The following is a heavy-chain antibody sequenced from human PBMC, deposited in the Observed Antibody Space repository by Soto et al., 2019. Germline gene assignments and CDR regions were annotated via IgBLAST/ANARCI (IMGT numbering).Heavy chain of an antibody. CDR3: ACDAGFCR. CDR1: GGSISSGGYS. D-gene: IGHD3-3*01. CDR2: IYHSGST. Sequence: QLQLQESGSGLVKPSQTLSLTCAVSGGSISSGGYSWSWIRQPPGKGLEGIGYIYHSGSTYYNPSLKCRGTIVVDTYKNQFSVKLSSVTAAYPAGCFCACDAGFCRWGQGTLVSVSS. V-gene: IGHV4-30-2*01. J-gene: IGHJ4*02.